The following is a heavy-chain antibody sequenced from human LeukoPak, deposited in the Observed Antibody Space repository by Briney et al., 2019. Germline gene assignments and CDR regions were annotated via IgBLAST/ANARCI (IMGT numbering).Heavy chain of an antibody. D-gene: IGHD3-10*01. V-gene: IGHV3-49*04. CDR2: IRSRAYGGTP. Sequence: GGSLRLSCTGSGFTFGDYALNWVRQAPGKGLEWVGFIRSRAYGGTPEYAASVKGRLIISRDDSKSFAYLQMNSLKTEDTGVYYCSRSGAGRDYPDSWGQGTLVTVSS. CDR3: SRSGAGRDYPDS. CDR1: GFTFGDYA. J-gene: IGHJ4*02.